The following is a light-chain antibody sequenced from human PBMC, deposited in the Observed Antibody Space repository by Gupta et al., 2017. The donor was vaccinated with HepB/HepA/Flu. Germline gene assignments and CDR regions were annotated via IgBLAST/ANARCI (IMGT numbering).Light chain of an antibody. CDR3: MQGTHWPPYT. J-gene: IGKJ2*01. CDR2: KVS. Sequence: DAVMTQSPLSLTVTLGQPASISCRSSQSLVYVDGNTYLTWFQQRPGQAPRRLIYKVSNRDSGVPDRFSGSGSGTDFTLNINSVEAEDVGVYYCMQGTHWPPYTFGQGTKLEIK. V-gene: IGKV2-30*01. CDR1: QSLVYVDGNTY.